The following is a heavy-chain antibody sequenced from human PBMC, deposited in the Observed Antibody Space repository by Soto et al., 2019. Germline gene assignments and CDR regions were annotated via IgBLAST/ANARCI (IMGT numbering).Heavy chain of an antibody. V-gene: IGHV3-23*01. J-gene: IGHJ4*02. CDR3: AKDKAAAYDTRKVVATDY. Sequence: HHGGSLRLACAASRYTFSSYVIHWSRQTPGKGLEWVAAISDSGSSKYYADSVKGRFTISRDNSKNTLYLQMNSLRAEDTAVYYCAKDKAAAYDTRKVVATDYWGQGTLVTVSS. CDR1: RYTFSSYV. D-gene: IGHD3-22*01. CDR2: ISDSGSSK.